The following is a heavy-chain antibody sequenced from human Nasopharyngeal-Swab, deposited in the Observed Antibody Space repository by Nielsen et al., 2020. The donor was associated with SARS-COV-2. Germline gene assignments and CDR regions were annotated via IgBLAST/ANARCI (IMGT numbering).Heavy chain of an antibody. V-gene: IGHV1-18*01. J-gene: IGHJ6*03. CDR1: GYTFTSYG. CDR2: ISAYNGNT. Sequence: ASVKVSCKASGYTFTSYGISWVRQAPGQGLEWMGWISAYNGNTNYAQKLQGRVTMTRDTSISTAYMELSRLRSDDTAVYYCARAGRYYYDSSGYYYDYYYYMDVWGKGTTVTVSS. D-gene: IGHD3-22*01. CDR3: ARAGRYYYDSSGYYYDYYYYMDV.